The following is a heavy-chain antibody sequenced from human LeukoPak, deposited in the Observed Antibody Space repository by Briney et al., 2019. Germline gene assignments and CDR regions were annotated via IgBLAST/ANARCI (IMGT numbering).Heavy chain of an antibody. CDR3: ASSSWSRSYYYYYMDV. D-gene: IGHD6-13*01. CDR2: IYYSGSS. CDR1: DGSISTYY. V-gene: IGHV4-59*12. Sequence: PSETLSLTCTVSDGSISTYYWSWIRQPPGKGLEWIGYIYYSGSSNYNPSLKGRVTMSVDTSKNQFSLKLSSVTAADTAVYYCASSSWSRSYYYYYMDVWGKGTTVTVSS. J-gene: IGHJ6*03.